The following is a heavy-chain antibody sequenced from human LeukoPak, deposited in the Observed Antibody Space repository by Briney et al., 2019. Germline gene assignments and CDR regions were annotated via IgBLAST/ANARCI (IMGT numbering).Heavy chain of an antibody. V-gene: IGHV1-69*04. CDR2: IIPILGIA. CDR1: GGTFSSYA. D-gene: IGHD6-19*01. CDR3: ARPGFYSGGLDH. Sequence: SVKVSCKASGGTFSSYAINWVRQAPGQGLEWMGRIIPILGIANYAQKFQGRVTITADKSTSTAYMELSSLRSEYTAVYYCARPGFYSGGLDHWGQGTLVTVSS. J-gene: IGHJ4*02.